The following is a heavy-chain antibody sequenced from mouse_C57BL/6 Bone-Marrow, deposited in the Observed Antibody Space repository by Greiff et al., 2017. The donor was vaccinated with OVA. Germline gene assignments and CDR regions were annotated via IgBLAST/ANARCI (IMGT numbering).Heavy chain of an antibody. J-gene: IGHJ1*03. CDR3: ARVGYYGSSYDWYFDV. Sequence: VQLQQSGAELVKPGASVKISCKASGYAFSSYWMNWVKQRPGKGLEWIGQIYPGDGDTNYNGKFKGKATLTADKSSSTAYMQLSSLTSEDSAVYYCARVGYYGSSYDWYFDVWGTGTTVTVSS. CDR2: IYPGDGDT. V-gene: IGHV1-80*01. CDR1: GYAFSSYW. D-gene: IGHD1-1*01.